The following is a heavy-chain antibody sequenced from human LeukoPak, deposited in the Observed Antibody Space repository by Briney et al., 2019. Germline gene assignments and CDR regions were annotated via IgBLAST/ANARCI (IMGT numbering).Heavy chain of an antibody. CDR1: GFTFSSYA. Sequence: PGGSLRLSCAASGFTFSSYAMSWVRQAPGKGLEWVSAISGSGGSTYYADSVKGRFTISRDNSKNTLYLQMNSLRAEDTAVYYCARDGKGLYRRYFQHWGQGTLVTVSS. CDR3: ARDGKGLYRRYFQH. CDR2: ISGSGGST. D-gene: IGHD2-8*01. V-gene: IGHV3-23*01. J-gene: IGHJ1*01.